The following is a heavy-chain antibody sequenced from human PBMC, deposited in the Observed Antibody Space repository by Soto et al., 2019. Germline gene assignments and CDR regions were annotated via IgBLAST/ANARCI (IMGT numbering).Heavy chain of an antibody. D-gene: IGHD2-21*01. V-gene: IGHV3-11*01. CDR2: ISSSGSTI. CDR3: EKGGSDNPHYYYYYYMDV. Sequence: QVQLVESGGGLVKPGGSLRLSCAASGFTFSDYYMSWIRQAPGKGLEWVSYISSSGSTIYYADSVKGRFTISRDNAKNSLYLQTNSLRAEDTAVYYCEKGGSDNPHYYYYYYMDVWGKGTTVTVSS. J-gene: IGHJ6*03. CDR1: GFTFSDYY.